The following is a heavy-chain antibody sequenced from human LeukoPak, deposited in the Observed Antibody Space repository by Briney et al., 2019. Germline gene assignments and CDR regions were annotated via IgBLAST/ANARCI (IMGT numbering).Heavy chain of an antibody. V-gene: IGHV3-21*01. CDR2: ISSSSSYI. CDR1: GFTFSSYE. D-gene: IGHD3-22*01. Sequence: GGSLRLSCAASGFTFSSYEMNWVRQAPGKGLEWVSSISSSSSYIYYADSVKGRFTISRDNAKNSLYLQMNSLRAEDTAVYYCARDGDYYDSSGYYGDAFDIWGQGTMVTVSS. CDR3: ARDGDYYDSSGYYGDAFDI. J-gene: IGHJ3*02.